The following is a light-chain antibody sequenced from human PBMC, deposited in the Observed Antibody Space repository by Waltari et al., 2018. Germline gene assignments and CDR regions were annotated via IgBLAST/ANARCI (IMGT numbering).Light chain of an antibody. CDR2: GAS. CDR3: QQYGSSPWR. CDR1: QSVSSSY. J-gene: IGKJ1*01. Sequence: EIVLTQSPGTLSLSPGERATISCRASQSVSSSYLAWYQQKPGQAPRLLISGASSRATGIPDSFSCSGSGTDFTLTISRLEPEDFAVYYCQQYGSSPWRFGQGTKVEIK. V-gene: IGKV3-20*01.